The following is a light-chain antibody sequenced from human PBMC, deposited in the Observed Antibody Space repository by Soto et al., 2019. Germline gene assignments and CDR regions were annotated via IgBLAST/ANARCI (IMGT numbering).Light chain of an antibody. Sequence: QSVLTQPPSASGTPGQRVTISCSGSSSNIGSNFVYWYQQFPGTAPKLLIYRNNQRPSGVPDRFSGSKSGTSASLAISGLPSEDEADYYCAAWDDSLSGWVFGGGTKLTVI. V-gene: IGLV1-47*01. CDR2: RNN. CDR3: AAWDDSLSGWV. CDR1: SSNIGSNF. J-gene: IGLJ3*02.